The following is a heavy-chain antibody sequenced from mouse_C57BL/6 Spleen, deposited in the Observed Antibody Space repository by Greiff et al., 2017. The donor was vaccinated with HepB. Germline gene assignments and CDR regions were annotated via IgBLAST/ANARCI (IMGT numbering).Heavy chain of an antibody. D-gene: IGHD2-5*01. CDR3: AKRDYSNPYAMDY. CDR1: GFSLTSYG. CDR2: IWRGGST. J-gene: IGHJ4*01. Sequence: VKLQESGPGLVQPSQSLSITCTVSGFSLTSYGVHWVRQSPGKGLEWLGVIWRGGSTDYNAAFMSRLSITKDNSKSQVFFKMNSLQADDTAIYYCAKRDYSNPYAMDYWGQGTSVTVSS. V-gene: IGHV2-5*01.